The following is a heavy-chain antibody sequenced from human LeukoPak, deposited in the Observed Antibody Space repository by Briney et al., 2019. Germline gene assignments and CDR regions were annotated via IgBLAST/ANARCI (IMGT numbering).Heavy chain of an antibody. V-gene: IGHV3-64D*09. CDR3: VKDWGRGWYRFDC. D-gene: IGHD6-19*01. J-gene: IGHJ4*02. Sequence: PGESLRLSCSASGFTFSSYALHWVRQAPGKELESVSAISSNGGSTSYADSVKGRFTISRDNSKNTLYLQMSSLRAEDTAVYYCVKDWGRGWYRFDCWGQGTLVTVSS. CDR2: ISSNGGST. CDR1: GFTFSSYA.